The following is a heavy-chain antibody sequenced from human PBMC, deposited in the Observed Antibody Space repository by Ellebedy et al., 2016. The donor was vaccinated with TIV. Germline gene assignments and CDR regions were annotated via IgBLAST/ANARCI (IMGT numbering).Heavy chain of an antibody. Sequence: GSLRLSCAVYGGSFTGYYWSWIRQPPGKGLEWIGEINHSGSTNYNPSLKSRVILSIDTSKNQFSLNLSSVTAADTAVYYCAKEWGHPWGQGTLVTVSA. V-gene: IGHV4-34*01. CDR2: INHSGST. CDR3: AKEWGHP. J-gene: IGHJ1*01. CDR1: GGSFTGYY. D-gene: IGHD2-8*01.